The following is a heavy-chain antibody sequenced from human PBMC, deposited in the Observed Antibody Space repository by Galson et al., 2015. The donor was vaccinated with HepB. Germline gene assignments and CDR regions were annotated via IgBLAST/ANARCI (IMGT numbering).Heavy chain of an antibody. CDR1: GFPFSNLW. J-gene: IGHJ6*03. Sequence: SLRLSCAVSGFPFSNLWMTWVRQAPGKGLEWVANIKQDGNEKYYVDSVKGRFTISRDNAKNSLYLQINSLRVEDTAVYYCARRADFWSGYFGYYYHYMDVWGKGTTVTVSS. D-gene: IGHD3-3*01. V-gene: IGHV3-7*01. CDR2: IKQDGNEK. CDR3: ARRADFWSGYFGYYYHYMDV.